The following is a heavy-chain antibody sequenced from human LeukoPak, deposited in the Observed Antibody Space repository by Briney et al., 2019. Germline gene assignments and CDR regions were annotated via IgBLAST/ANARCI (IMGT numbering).Heavy chain of an antibody. V-gene: IGHV3-53*01. J-gene: IGHJ3*02. CDR3: ARESWSDSVAFDI. D-gene: IGHD3-3*01. CDR1: GFTFSNSW. Sequence: GGSLRLSCAAPGFTFSNSWMSWVRQAPGKGLEWVSVIYSGGNTYYADSLRGRFTLSRDSSKNTLHLQLNSQRTEDTAVYYCARESWSDSVAFDIWGLGTMVIVSS. CDR2: IYSGGNT.